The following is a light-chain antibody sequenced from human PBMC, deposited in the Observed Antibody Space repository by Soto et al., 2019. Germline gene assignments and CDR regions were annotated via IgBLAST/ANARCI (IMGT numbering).Light chain of an antibody. V-gene: IGKV4-1*01. CDR2: WAS. CDR3: QQYYSPSYT. CDR1: QSVLYSSNNKNY. J-gene: IGKJ2*01. Sequence: DIVMTQSPDSLAVSLGERATINCKSSQSVLYSSNNKNYLAWYQQKPGQPPKLLIYWASTRESGVPDRFSGSGYGTDFTLTISSLQAEDVAVYYCQQYYSPSYTFGQGTKLEIK.